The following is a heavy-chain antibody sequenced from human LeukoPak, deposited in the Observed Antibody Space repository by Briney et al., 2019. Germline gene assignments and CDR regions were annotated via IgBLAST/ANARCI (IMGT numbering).Heavy chain of an antibody. D-gene: IGHD6-13*01. J-gene: IGHJ4*02. Sequence: SGPTLVKPPQTHTLTCTFSWFALTTLGGGVGWIRQPPGKALEWLALIYWDDAKRYTPSLKTRPTITKDTSKNHVVLTMTNVDPVHTATYSCARCLLSWYYYFDYWGQGALVTVSS. CDR2: IYWDDAK. CDR3: ARCLLSWYYYFDY. CDR1: WFALTTLGGG. V-gene: IGHV2-5*02.